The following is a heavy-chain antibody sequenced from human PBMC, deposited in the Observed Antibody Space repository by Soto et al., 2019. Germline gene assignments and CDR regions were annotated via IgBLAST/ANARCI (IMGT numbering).Heavy chain of an antibody. Sequence: PSETLSLTCTVSGGSISSYYWSWIRQPPGKGLEWIGYIYYSGSTNYNPSLKSRVTISVDTSKNQFSLKLSSVTAADTAVYYCARALRGDYYGMDVWGQGTMVTVSS. CDR2: IYYSGST. CDR3: ARALRGDYYGMDV. CDR1: GGSISSYY. J-gene: IGHJ6*02. V-gene: IGHV4-59*01.